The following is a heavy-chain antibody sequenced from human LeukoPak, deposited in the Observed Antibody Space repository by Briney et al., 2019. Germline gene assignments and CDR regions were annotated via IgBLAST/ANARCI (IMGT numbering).Heavy chain of an antibody. D-gene: IGHD3-22*01. Sequence: GGSLRLSCAASGFTVSNNYMSWVRQAPGKGLEWVSVIYSDGSTYYADSVKGRFTISRDNSKNTLYLQMNSLRAEDTAVYYCARGDSSGYVNAFDIWGQGTMVTVSS. CDR1: GFTVSNNY. V-gene: IGHV3-53*01. J-gene: IGHJ3*02. CDR3: ARGDSSGYVNAFDI. CDR2: IYSDGST.